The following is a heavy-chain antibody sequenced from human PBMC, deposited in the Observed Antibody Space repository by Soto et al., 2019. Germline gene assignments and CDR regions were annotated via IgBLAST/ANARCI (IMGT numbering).Heavy chain of an antibody. Sequence: PGGSLRLSCAASGFTFSSYGMHWVRQAPGKGLEWVAVISYDGSNKYYADSVKGRFTISRDNSKNTLYLQMNSLRAEDTAVYYCAKDLEDIVVVPAAIKRFYYYYYMDVWGKGTTVTVSS. V-gene: IGHV3-30*18. CDR1: GFTFSSYG. CDR3: AKDLEDIVVVPAAIKRFYYYYYMDV. D-gene: IGHD2-2*01. J-gene: IGHJ6*03. CDR2: ISYDGSNK.